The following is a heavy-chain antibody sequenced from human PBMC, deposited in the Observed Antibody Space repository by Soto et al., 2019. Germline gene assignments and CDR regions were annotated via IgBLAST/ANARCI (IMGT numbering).Heavy chain of an antibody. V-gene: IGHV3-7*01. CDR3: ATDRRGSTNIY. D-gene: IGHD2-2*01. CDR1: GFTFTDYW. Sequence: GGSLRLSXAASGFTFTDYWMSWVRQAPGKGLEWVANIKQDGSEKYYVDSMKGRFTISRDNAKNSLYLQMNSLSAEDTAVYYCATDRRGSTNIYWGQGTLVTVSS. CDR2: IKQDGSEK. J-gene: IGHJ4*02.